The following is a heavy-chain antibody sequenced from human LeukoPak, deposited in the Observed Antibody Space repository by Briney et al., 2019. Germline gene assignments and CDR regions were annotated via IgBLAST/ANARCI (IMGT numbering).Heavy chain of an antibody. CDR3: AMAALDYYYYYMDV. V-gene: IGHV4-38-2*02. CDR1: GYSISSDYY. Sequence: SETLSLTCTVSGYSISSDYYWGWIRQPPGKGLEWIGSIYHSGSTYYNPSLKSRVTISVDTSKNQFSLKLSSVTAADTAVYYCAMAALDYYYYYMDVWGKGTTVTVSS. J-gene: IGHJ6*03. D-gene: IGHD5-24*01. CDR2: IYHSGST.